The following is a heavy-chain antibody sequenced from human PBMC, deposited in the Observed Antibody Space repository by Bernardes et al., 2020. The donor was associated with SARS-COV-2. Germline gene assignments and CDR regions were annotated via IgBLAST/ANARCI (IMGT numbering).Heavy chain of an antibody. D-gene: IGHD1-1*01. J-gene: IGHJ4*02. V-gene: IGHV1-2*02. Sequence: ASVKVSCKASGYTFTDYFIHWVRQAPGQRLEWMGWINPNTGGTNYVQKFQGRVTMTRDTSITTAYMELSWLGSDDTAIYYCARTRTTITTTGIPVDYWGQTTLVTV. CDR3: ARTRTTITTTGIPVDY. CDR2: INPNTGGT. CDR1: GYTFTDYF.